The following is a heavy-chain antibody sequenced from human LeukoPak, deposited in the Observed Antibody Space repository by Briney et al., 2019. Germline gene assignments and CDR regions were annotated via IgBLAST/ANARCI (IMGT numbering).Heavy chain of an antibody. V-gene: IGHV3-23*01. CDR3: AKDSSVPYGITN. CDR1: GFTFSRYA. J-gene: IGHJ4*02. CDR2: IDGSGGNT. Sequence: GGSLRLSCAASGFTFSRYAMSWVRQAPGKGLEWVSAIDGSGGNTFYADSVKGRFTIPRDNYKNTLFLHMNSLRAEDTAVYFCAKDSSVPYGITNWGQGTLVTVS. D-gene: IGHD4-17*01.